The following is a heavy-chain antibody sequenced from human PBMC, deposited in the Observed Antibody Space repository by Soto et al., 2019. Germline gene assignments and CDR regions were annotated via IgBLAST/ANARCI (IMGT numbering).Heavy chain of an antibody. V-gene: IGHV3-48*02. D-gene: IGHD1-7*01. Sequence: PGGSLRLSCAASGFTFSIYSMNWVRQAPGKGLEWVSYISSSSSTIYYADSVKGRFTISRDNANNSLYLQMNSLRDEDTAVYYCARAPGSNWNYDSYYYGMDVWGQGTTVTVSS. CDR1: GFTFSIYS. CDR3: ARAPGSNWNYDSYYYGMDV. J-gene: IGHJ6*02. CDR2: ISSSSSTI.